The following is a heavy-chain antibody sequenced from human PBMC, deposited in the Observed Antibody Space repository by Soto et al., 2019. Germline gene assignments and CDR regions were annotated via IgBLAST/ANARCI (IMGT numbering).Heavy chain of an antibody. CDR1: GFTFSHYA. V-gene: IGHV3-23*01. CDR3: AKDEGGSGYYPGVVVLAATPFH. Sequence: PGGSLRLSCAASGFTFSHYAMMWVRQAPGKGLEWVSGITGSGTSTSQADSVKGRFTISRDNSKNTLYLQMNSLRAEDTAVYYCAKDEGGSGYYPGVVVLAATPFHWGQGTLVTVSS. J-gene: IGHJ4*02. D-gene: IGHD2-15*01. CDR2: ITGSGTST.